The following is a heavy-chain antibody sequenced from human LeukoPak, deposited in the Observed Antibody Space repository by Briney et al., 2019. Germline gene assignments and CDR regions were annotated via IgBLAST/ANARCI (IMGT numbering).Heavy chain of an antibody. V-gene: IGHV4-34*01. CDR1: GGSISSYY. CDR2: INHSGST. CDR3: ARGVSSSWAYYYGMDV. D-gene: IGHD6-13*01. J-gene: IGHJ6*02. Sequence: SETLSLTCTVSGGSISSYYWSWIRQPPGKGLEWIGEINHSGSTNYNPSLKSRVTISVDTSKNQFSLKLNSVTAADTAVYYCARGVSSSWAYYYGMDVWGQGTTVTVSS.